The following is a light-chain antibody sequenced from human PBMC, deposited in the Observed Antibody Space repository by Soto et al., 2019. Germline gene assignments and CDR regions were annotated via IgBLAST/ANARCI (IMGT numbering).Light chain of an antibody. CDR1: QSVTTY. V-gene: IGKV3-11*01. CDR2: DAF. Sequence: EIVLTQSPAPLPLSPGERVTLSCRASQSVTTYLAWYQQKPGQAPRLLIYDAFNRAPGIPARFSGSGSGTDFTLTISSLEPEDFAVYYCQQRYAWPLTFGGGTKVEIK. CDR3: QQRYAWPLT. J-gene: IGKJ4*01.